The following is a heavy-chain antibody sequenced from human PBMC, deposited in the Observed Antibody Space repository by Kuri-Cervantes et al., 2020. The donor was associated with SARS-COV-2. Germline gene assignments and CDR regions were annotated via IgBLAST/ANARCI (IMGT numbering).Heavy chain of an antibody. V-gene: IGHV4-38-2*01. D-gene: IGHD3-9*01. CDR1: GYSISSGYY. J-gene: IGHJ4*02. CDR2: IYHSGTP. CDR3: ARGPYDPFTGYYNGFDS. Sequence: GSLRLSCAVSGYSISSGYYWGWIRRAPGKGLEWIGSIYHSGTPYYNPSLKSLVTISVDTSKNHFSLKLSSVIAADTAVYYCARGPYDPFTGYYNGFDSWGQGTLVTVSS.